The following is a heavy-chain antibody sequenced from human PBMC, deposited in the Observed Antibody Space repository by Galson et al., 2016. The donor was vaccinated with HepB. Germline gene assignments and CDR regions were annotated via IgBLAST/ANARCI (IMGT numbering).Heavy chain of an antibody. V-gene: IGHV5-10-1*01. Sequence: QSGAEVKKPGESLRISCKGSGYSFPSHWISWVRQTPDKGVEWLGRIDPSDSYTHYSPSFQGHVTISVDKSINTAFLQWNSLQASDTAIYFCASHGGGSRTAVPAYWGQGTLVTVSS. CDR1: GYSFPSHW. CDR2: IDPSDSYT. CDR3: ASHGGGSRTAVPAY. J-gene: IGHJ1*01. D-gene: IGHD1-1*01.